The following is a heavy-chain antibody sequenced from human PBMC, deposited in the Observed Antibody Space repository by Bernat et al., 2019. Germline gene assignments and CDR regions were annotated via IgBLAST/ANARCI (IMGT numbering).Heavy chain of an antibody. CDR2: ISVSNTYT. V-gene: IGHV3-11*05. D-gene: IGHD6-19*01. CDR3: ARVHINGWIDY. J-gene: IGHJ4*02. CDR1: GFTFSDYY. Sequence: QVQLVESGGGLVKPGGSLRLSCAASGFTFSDYYMSWIRQAPGKGLEWLSHISVSNTYTNYADSVRGRFTISRDNTKKLLFLQMSTLRVEETAVYSCARVHINGWIDYWGQGTLVTVSS.